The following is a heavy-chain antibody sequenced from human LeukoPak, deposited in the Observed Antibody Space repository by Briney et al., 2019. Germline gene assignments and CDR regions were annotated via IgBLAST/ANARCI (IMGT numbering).Heavy chain of an antibody. J-gene: IGHJ6*02. CDR3: AKAESPINRYNWNDKRRPYGMDV. CDR1: GFTFSSYG. CDR2: ISYDGSNK. Sequence: GSLRLSCAASGFTFSSYGMHWVRQAPGKGLEWVAVISYDGSNKYYADSVKGRFTISRDNSKNTLYLQMNSLRAEDTAVYYCAKAESPINRYNWNDKRRPYGMDVWGQGTTVTVSS. D-gene: IGHD1-20*01. V-gene: IGHV3-30*18.